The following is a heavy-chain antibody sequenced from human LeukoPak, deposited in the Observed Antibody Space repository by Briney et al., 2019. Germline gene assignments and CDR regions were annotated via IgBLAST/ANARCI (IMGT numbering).Heavy chain of an antibody. V-gene: IGHV3-30-3*01. Sequence: GGSLRLSCAASGFTFSSYAMSWVRQAPGKGLEWVAVISYDGSNKYYADSVKGRFTISRDNSKNALYLQMNSLRAEDTAVYYCARDLVAAAGYNFDYWGQGTLVTVSS. CDR2: ISYDGSNK. CDR1: GFTFSSYA. D-gene: IGHD6-13*01. J-gene: IGHJ4*02. CDR3: ARDLVAAAGYNFDY.